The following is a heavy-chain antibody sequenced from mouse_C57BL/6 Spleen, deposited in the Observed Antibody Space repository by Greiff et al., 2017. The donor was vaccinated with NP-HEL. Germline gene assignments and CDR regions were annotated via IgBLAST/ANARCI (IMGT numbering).Heavy chain of an antibody. J-gene: IGHJ1*03. CDR1: GFPITSGYY. CDR2: ITHSGET. CDR3: AGDPYYGSSYGYFDV. V-gene: IGHV12-3*01. D-gene: IGHD1-1*01. Sequence: VQLVESGPGLVKPSQSLFLTCSITGFPITSGYYWIWIRQSPGKPLEWMGYITHSGETFYNPSLQSPISITRETSKNQFFLQLNSVTTEDTAMYYCAGDPYYGSSYGYFDVWGTGTTVTVSS.